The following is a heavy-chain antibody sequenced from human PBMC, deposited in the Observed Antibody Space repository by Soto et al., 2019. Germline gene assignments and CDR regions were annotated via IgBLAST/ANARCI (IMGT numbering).Heavy chain of an antibody. CDR2: IYYSGST. J-gene: IGHJ4*02. Sequence: QVQLQESGPGLVKPSQTLSLTCTVSGGSISSGGYYWSWIRQHPGKGLEWIGYIYYSGSTYYNPSLKSRVTISVDTSKNQFSLKLSSGTAADTAVYYCARDYPSDYGDRGIFDYWGQGTLVTVSS. CDR3: ARDYPSDYGDRGIFDY. V-gene: IGHV4-31*03. D-gene: IGHD4-17*01. CDR1: GGSISSGGYY.